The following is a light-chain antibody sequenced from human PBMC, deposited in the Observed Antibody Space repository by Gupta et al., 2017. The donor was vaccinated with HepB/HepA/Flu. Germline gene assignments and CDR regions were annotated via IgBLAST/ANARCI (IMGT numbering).Light chain of an antibody. J-gene: IGKJ1*01. Sequence: DVVMTQSPLSLPVTLGQPASISCNSSQSLVYSDGNTYLHWFQQRPGQSPRRLIYQVSNRDSGVPDRFSGSGSGTDFTLNISSVEAEDVAVYYCMQHKQCPRTFGQGTKVEIK. V-gene: IGKV2-30*01. CDR2: QVS. CDR3: MQHKQCPRT. CDR1: QSLVYSDGNTY.